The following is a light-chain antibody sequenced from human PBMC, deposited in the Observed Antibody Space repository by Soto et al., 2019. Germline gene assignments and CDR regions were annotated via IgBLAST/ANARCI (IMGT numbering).Light chain of an antibody. Sequence: DIQMTQSPSTLSATVGDRVTITCRASQSISTWLAWYQQKPGEAPQLLIFDASNLESGVPSRFSGSGSGTEFTLTISSLQPDDFATYYCQQYDSYWTFGQGTKVEIK. CDR3: QQYDSYWT. CDR1: QSISTW. J-gene: IGKJ1*01. V-gene: IGKV1-5*01. CDR2: DAS.